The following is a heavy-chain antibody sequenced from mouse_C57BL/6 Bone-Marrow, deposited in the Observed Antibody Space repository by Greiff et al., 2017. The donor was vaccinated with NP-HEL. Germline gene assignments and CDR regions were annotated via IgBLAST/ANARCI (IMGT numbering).Heavy chain of an antibody. Sequence: VQLQQSGPVLVKPGASVKMSCKASGYTFTDYYMNWVKQSHGKSLEWIGVINPYNGGTSYNQKFKGKATLTVAKSSSTAYMELNSLTSVDSAVYYCAHPAYDGRGYFDVWGTGTTVTVSS. D-gene: IGHD2-3*01. CDR2: INPYNGGT. J-gene: IGHJ1*03. V-gene: IGHV1-19*01. CDR1: GYTFTDYY. CDR3: AHPAYDGRGYFDV.